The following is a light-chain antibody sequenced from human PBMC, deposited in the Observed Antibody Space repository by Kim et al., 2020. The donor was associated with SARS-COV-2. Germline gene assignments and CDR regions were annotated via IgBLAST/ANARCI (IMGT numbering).Light chain of an antibody. V-gene: IGLV2-23*02. Sequence: ITISCTGTSSDVGSYNLVSWYQQYPGKAPKVMIYEVSKRPSGVSNRFSGSKSGNTASLTISGLQAEDEADYYCCSYAGSSTFDVVFGGGTKVTVL. CDR3: CSYAGSSTFDVV. J-gene: IGLJ2*01. CDR2: EVS. CDR1: SSDVGSYNL.